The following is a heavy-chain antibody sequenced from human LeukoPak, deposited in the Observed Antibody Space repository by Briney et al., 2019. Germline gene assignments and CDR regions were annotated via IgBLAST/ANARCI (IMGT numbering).Heavy chain of an antibody. CDR1: GGSISSGSYY. Sequence: PSETLSLTCTVSGGSISSGSYYWSWIRQPAGKGLEWIGRIYTSGSTNYNPSLKSRVTISVDTSKNQFSLKLSSVTAADTAVYYCARDRGDSSSSVWFDPWGQGTLVTVSS. V-gene: IGHV4-61*02. CDR2: IYTSGST. CDR3: ARDRGDSSSSVWFDP. D-gene: IGHD6-6*01. J-gene: IGHJ5*02.